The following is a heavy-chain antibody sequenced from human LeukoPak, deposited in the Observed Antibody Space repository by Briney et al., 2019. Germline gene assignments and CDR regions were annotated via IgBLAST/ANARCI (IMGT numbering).Heavy chain of an antibody. CDR1: GDSISIYY. CDR3: AREGVGYCSSTSCSENYYYYMDV. J-gene: IGHJ6*03. D-gene: IGHD2-2*01. V-gene: IGHV4-4*07. CDR2: IYTSGST. Sequence: PSETLCLTCAVSGDSISIYYRSWMRQPAGKGLERIGRIYTSGSTNYNPSLKSRVTMSVDTSKNQFSLKLSSVTAADTAVYYCAREGVGYCSSTSCSENYYYYMDVWGKGTTVTVSS.